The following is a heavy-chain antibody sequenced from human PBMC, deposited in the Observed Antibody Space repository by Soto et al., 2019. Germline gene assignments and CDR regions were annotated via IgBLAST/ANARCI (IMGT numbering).Heavy chain of an antibody. CDR3: ARDDYYDSRGSNPDY. V-gene: IGHV3-30-3*01. CDR1: GFTFSSYA. D-gene: IGHD3-22*01. J-gene: IGHJ4*02. CDR2: ISYDGSNK. Sequence: QVQLVESGGGVVQPGRSLRLSCAASGFTFSSYARHWVRHAPGKGLEWVAVISYDGSNKYYADSVKGRFTISRDNSKNTLYLQMNSLRAEDTAVYYCARDDYYDSRGSNPDYWGQGTLVTVSS.